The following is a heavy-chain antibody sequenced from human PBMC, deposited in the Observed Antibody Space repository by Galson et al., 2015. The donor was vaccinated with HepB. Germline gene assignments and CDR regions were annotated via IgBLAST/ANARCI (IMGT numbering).Heavy chain of an antibody. D-gene: IGHD3-9*01. V-gene: IGHV3-30*04. CDR3: ARSLNYYDPTGFYQPDAFDV. CDR1: GFTFSSYS. CDR2: ISDDGIKK. Sequence: SLRLSCAVSGFTFSSYSMHWVRQAPGKGLEWPAVISDDGIKKFYADSVKGRFTISRDNSENTLYLQMSSLTTEDTAIHYCARSLNYYDPTGFYQPDAFDVWGQGTTVTVSS. J-gene: IGHJ3*01.